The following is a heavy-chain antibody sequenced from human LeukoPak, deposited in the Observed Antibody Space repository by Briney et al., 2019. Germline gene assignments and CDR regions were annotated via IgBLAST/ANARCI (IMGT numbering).Heavy chain of an antibody. Sequence: GASVKVSCKASGYTFTSYRIIWVRQAPGQGLEWMGWISVYTGNTNYTQKLQGRVTMTTDTSTSTAYMGLRGLRSDDTAVYYCARGRYFDWLLGFDYWGQGTLVTVSS. CDR3: ARGRYFDWLLGFDY. CDR2: ISVYTGNT. CDR1: GYTFTSYR. J-gene: IGHJ4*02. V-gene: IGHV1-18*01. D-gene: IGHD3-9*01.